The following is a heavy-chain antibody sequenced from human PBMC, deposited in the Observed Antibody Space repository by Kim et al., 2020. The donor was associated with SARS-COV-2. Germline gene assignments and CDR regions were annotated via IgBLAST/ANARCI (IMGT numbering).Heavy chain of an antibody. V-gene: IGHV5-10-1*01. CDR3: ARGTRGYSYGYEGGFDY. Sequence: FQGHVTISADNSISTAYLQWSSLKASDTAIYYCARGTRGYSYGYEGGFDYWGQGTLVTVSS. J-gene: IGHJ4*02. D-gene: IGHD5-18*01.